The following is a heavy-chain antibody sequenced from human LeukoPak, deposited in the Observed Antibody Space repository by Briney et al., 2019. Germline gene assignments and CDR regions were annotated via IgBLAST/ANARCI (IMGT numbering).Heavy chain of an antibody. CDR2: IYYSGST. V-gene: IGHV4-59*12. J-gene: IGHJ6*03. Sequence: SETLSLTCTVSGGSISSYYWSWIRQPPGKGLEWIGYIYYSGSTNYNPSLKSRVTISVDTSKNQFSLKLSSVTAADTAVYYCARSKLELRYYYYYMDVWGKGTTVTVSS. CDR1: GGSISSYY. D-gene: IGHD1-7*01. CDR3: ARSKLELRYYYYYMDV.